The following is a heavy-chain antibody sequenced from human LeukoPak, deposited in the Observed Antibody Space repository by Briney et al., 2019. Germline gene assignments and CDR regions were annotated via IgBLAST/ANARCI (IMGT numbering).Heavy chain of an antibody. CDR1: GFTFSDSG. CDR2: IWYDGSNK. V-gene: IGHV3-33*01. CDR3: ARDRGSGSYSLDY. J-gene: IGHJ4*02. Sequence: GGSLRLSCAASGFTFSDSGMHWVRQAPGKGLEWVAVIWYDGSNKYYADSVKGRFTISRDGSENTLYLQMNSLRAEDTAVYYCARDRGSGSYSLDYWGQGTLVTVSS. D-gene: IGHD3-10*01.